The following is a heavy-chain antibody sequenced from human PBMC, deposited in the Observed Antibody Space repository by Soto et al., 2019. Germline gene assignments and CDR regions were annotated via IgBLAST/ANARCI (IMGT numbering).Heavy chain of an antibody. Sequence: EVQLVESGGGLVKPGGSLRLSCAASGFTFSNAWMSWVRQAPGKGLEWVGRIKSKTDGGTTDYAAPVKGRFTISRDDSKNTLYLQMNSLKTEDKAVYYCTTDRYCSGGSCFKYYYYYYMDVWGKGTTVTVSS. CDR1: GFTFSNAW. D-gene: IGHD2-15*01. V-gene: IGHV3-15*01. CDR3: TTDRYCSGGSCFKYYYYYYMDV. J-gene: IGHJ6*03. CDR2: IKSKTDGGTT.